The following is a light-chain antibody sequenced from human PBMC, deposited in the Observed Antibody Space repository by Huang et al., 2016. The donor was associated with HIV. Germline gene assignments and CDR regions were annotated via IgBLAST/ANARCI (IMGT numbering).Light chain of an antibody. CDR2: DAS. Sequence: EIVLTQSPATLSLSPGERATLSCMASQSVSSYLAWYQQKPGQAPRLLIYDASNRATGSPARFSGSGSGTDFTLTISSLEPEDFAVYYCQQRSNWPPWTFGQGTKVEIK. CDR3: QQRSNWPPWT. V-gene: IGKV3-11*01. J-gene: IGKJ1*01. CDR1: QSVSSY.